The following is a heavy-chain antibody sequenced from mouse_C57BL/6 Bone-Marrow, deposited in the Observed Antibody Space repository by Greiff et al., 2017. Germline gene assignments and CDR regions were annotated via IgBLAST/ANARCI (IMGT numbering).Heavy chain of an antibody. CDR1: EYEFPSHD. CDR3: ARHPSSYGSFDV. CDR2: INSDGGST. D-gene: IGHD1-1*01. J-gene: IGHJ1*03. Sequence: EVQLVESGGGLVQPGESLKLSCESSEYEFPSHDMSWVRKTPENRLELVGAINSDGGSTYYPHTIESQFIISRDNTKKTLYLQVSSLRSEDTGLYYCARHPSSYGSFDVGGTGTTVTVSS. V-gene: IGHV5-2*01.